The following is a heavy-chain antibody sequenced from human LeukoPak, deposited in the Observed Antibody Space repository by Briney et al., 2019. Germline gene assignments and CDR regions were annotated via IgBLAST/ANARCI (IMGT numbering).Heavy chain of an antibody. CDR2: ISWNSGSI. CDR3: AKDVYGSAPYYMDV. CDR1: GFTFSNYA. D-gene: IGHD3-10*01. V-gene: IGHV3-9*01. J-gene: IGHJ6*03. Sequence: LTGESLRLSCAASGFTFSNYAMSWVRQAPGKGLEWVSGISWNSGSIGYADSVKGRFTISRDNAKNSLYLQMNSLKPEDTALYYCAKDVYGSAPYYMDVWGKGTTVTISS.